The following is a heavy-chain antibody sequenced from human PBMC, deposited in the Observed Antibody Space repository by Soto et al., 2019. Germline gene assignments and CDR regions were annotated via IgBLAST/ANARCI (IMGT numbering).Heavy chain of an antibody. CDR3: AKEMRDAYQNTSHI. CDR1: GFTFRSYA. V-gene: IGHV3-23*01. D-gene: IGHD2-2*01. CDR2: ISGSGGST. Sequence: PGGSLRLSCAASGFTFRSYAMSWVRQAPGKGLEWVSAISGSGGSTYYADSVKGRFTISRDNSKNTLYLQMNSLRAEDTAVFYCAKEMRDAYQNTSHIWGQGTMVTVSS. J-gene: IGHJ3*02.